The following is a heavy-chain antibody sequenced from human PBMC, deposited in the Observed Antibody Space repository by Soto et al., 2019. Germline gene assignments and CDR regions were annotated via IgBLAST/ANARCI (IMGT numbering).Heavy chain of an antibody. V-gene: IGHV1-69*04. D-gene: IGHD3-3*01. J-gene: IGHJ6*03. CDR1: GGTFSSYT. Sequence: SVKVSCKASGGTFSSYTISWVRQAPGQGLEWMGRIIPILGIANYAQKFQGRVTITADKSTSTAYMELSSLRSEDTAVYYCAREGIRDTIFGDYYYYYMDVWGKGTTVTVSS. CDR2: IIPILGIA. CDR3: AREGIRDTIFGDYYYYYMDV.